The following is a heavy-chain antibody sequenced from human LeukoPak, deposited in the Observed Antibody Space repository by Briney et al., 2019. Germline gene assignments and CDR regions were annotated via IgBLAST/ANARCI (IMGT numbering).Heavy chain of an antibody. Sequence: SVKVSCKASGGTFSSYAISWVRQAPGQGLEWMGGIIPIFGTANYAQKFQGRVTITTDESTSTAYMELSSLRSEDTAVYSCARGRMVTVTTTGNFDYWGQGTLLTASS. CDR2: IIPIFGTA. J-gene: IGHJ4*02. D-gene: IGHD4-17*01. CDR3: ARGRMVTVTTTGNFDY. V-gene: IGHV1-69*05. CDR1: GGTFSSYA.